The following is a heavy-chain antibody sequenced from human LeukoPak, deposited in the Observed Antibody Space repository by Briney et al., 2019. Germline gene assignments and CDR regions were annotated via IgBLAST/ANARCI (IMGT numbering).Heavy chain of an antibody. CDR3: AKDQSPLDTAMVCDY. V-gene: IGHV3-30*18. D-gene: IGHD5-18*01. CDR2: ISYDGSNK. J-gene: IGHJ4*02. CDR1: GFTFSSYG. Sequence: GGSLRLSCAASGFTFSSYGMHWVRQAPGKGLEWVAVISYDGSNKYYADSVKGRFTISRDNSKNTLYLQMNSLRAEDTAVYYCAKDQSPLDTAMVCDYWGQGTLVTVSS.